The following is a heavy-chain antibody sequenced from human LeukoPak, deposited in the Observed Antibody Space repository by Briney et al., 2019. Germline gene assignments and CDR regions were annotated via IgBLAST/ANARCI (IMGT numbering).Heavy chain of an antibody. CDR1: GFTFSDYY. CDR2: ISSSGSTI. CDR3: ARVFLAGHLNIVAKSIAFDY. D-gene: IGHD5-12*01. V-gene: IGHV3-11*01. Sequence: GESLRLSCAASGFTFSDYYMSWIRQAPGKGLEWVSYISSSGSTIYYADSVKGRFTISRDNAKNSLYLQMNSLRAEDTAVYYCARVFLAGHLNIVAKSIAFDYWGQGTLVTVSS. J-gene: IGHJ4*02.